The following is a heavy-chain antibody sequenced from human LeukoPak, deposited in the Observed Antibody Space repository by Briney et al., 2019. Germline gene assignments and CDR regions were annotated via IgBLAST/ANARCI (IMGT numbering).Heavy chain of an antibody. V-gene: IGHV3-30-3*02. CDR1: GFTFSSYA. CDR3: AKLGATVGYSPIDY. J-gene: IGHJ4*02. CDR2: LSYDGSTK. Sequence: GGSLRLSCAASGFTFSSYAMYWVRQAPDKGLEWVAVLSYDGSTKSYADSVKGRFTISRDNSKSTMYLQMNSLRAEDMAVYYCAKLGATVGYSPIDYWGQGTLVTVSS. D-gene: IGHD1-26*01.